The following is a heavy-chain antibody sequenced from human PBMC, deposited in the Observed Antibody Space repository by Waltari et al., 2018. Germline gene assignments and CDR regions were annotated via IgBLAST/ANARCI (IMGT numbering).Heavy chain of an antibody. Sequence: QVQLQQWGAGLLKPSETLSLTCAVYGGSFSGYYWSWIRQPPGKGLEWIGEINHSGSTNYHPALKSRVTISVDTSKNQFSLKLSSVTAADTAVYYCARGGYDSSGYYYVRSGNFDYWGQGTLVTVSS. J-gene: IGHJ4*02. V-gene: IGHV4-34*01. CDR3: ARGGYDSSGYYYVRSGNFDY. CDR1: GGSFSGYY. CDR2: INHSGST. D-gene: IGHD3-22*01.